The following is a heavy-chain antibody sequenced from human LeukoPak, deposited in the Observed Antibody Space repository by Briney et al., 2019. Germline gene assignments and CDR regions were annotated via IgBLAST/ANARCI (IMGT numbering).Heavy chain of an antibody. CDR1: GDRVSSKSTA. Sequence: SQTLSLTCAISGDRVSSKSTAWNWIRQSPSRGLEWLASTYYRFKWDTGRAANVKGPTTTNPDTAKTHFTRQPNCATPEASVADYCVRLVGGDIDYWGQGTLVTVSS. V-gene: IGHV6-1*01. CDR3: VRLVGGDIDY. D-gene: IGHD5-12*01. CDR2: TYYRFKWDT. J-gene: IGHJ4*02.